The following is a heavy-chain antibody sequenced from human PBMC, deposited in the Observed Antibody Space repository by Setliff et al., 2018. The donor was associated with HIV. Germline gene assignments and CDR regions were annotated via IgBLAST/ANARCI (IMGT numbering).Heavy chain of an antibody. J-gene: IGHJ3*02. CDR3: ARVVDTAGIPDAFDI. D-gene: IGHD2-2*02. Sequence: GASVKVSCKASGYTLSNYYMHWVRQAPGQGVEWMGWISAYNGNTNYAQKLQGRVTMTTDTSTSTAYMELRSLRSDDTAVYYCARVVDTAGIPDAFDIWGQGTMVTVSS. CDR1: GYTLSNYY. CDR2: ISAYNGNT. V-gene: IGHV1-18*01.